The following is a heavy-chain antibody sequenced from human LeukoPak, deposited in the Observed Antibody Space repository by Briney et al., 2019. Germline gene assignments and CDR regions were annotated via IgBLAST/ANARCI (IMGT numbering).Heavy chain of an antibody. CDR1: GFTFNRYN. Sequence: PGGSLRLSCAASGFTFNRYNMNWVRRAPGKGLEWVSSISTSSSYIYYADSVRGRFTISRDNAKNSLYLQMNSLRAEDTAVYSCARGADGVSSNSRGWFDPWGQRTLVTVSS. V-gene: IGHV3-21*01. D-gene: IGHD2-15*01. J-gene: IGHJ5*02. CDR3: ARGADGVSSNSRGWFDP. CDR2: ISTSSSYI.